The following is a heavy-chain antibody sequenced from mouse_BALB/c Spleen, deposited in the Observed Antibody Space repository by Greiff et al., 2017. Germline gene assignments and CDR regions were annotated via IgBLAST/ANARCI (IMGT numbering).Heavy chain of an antibody. CDR2: ISPYNGDT. J-gene: IGHJ4*01. V-gene: IGHV1-20*02. CDR3: ARDDYDGYYAMDY. Sequence: VQLQQPGSELVRPGASVKLSCKASGYTFTSYWMNWVMQSHGKSLEWIGRISPYNGDTFYNQKFKGKATLTVDKSSSTAHMELRSLASEDSAVYYCARDDYDGYYAMDYWGQGTSVTVSS. D-gene: IGHD2-4*01. CDR1: GYTFTSYW.